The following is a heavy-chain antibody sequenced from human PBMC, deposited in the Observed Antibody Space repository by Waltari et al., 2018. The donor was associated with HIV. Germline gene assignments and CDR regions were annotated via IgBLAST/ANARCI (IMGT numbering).Heavy chain of an antibody. CDR2: INGTGGNT. Sequence: EVKLLESGGGFVQPGGSLRLSCAASGFTFDMSAMNWVRQAPGKGLEWVSDINGTGGNTYDADSVKGRFTISRDNSKNTLYLQMNSLRVEDTAVYYCAKEVAISGPSDYWGPGTLVTVSS. J-gene: IGHJ4*02. CDR3: AKEVAISGPSDY. V-gene: IGHV3-23*01. D-gene: IGHD2-15*01. CDR1: GFTFDMSA.